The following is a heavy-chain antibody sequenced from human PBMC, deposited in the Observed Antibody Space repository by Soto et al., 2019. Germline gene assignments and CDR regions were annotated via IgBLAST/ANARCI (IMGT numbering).Heavy chain of an antibody. V-gene: IGHV3-11*01. CDR1: GLAFRHNY. CDR3: ATGRIYYKA. D-gene: IGHD1-26*01. CDR2: ISTSGSPA. Sequence: RRLSCTVSGLAFRHNYLPWIRQAPGKGLEWLAYISTSGSPAYYADSVKGRFTISTDNAKKSLYLQMDSLRAEDTGVYYCATGRIYYKAWGQGNLVTVS. J-gene: IGHJ5*02.